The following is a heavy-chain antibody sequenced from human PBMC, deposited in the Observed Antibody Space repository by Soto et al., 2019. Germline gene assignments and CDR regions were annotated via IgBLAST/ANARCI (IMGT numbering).Heavy chain of an antibody. CDR1: GGSISSSSYY. CDR2: IYYSGST. CDR3: SGESSSWYHQPYYGMDF. D-gene: IGHD6-13*01. Sequence: PSETLSLTCTVSGGSISSSSYYWGWIRQPPGKGLEWIGSIYYSGSTYYNPSLKSRVTISVDTSKNQFSLKLSSVTAADTAVYYCSGESSSWYHQPYYGMDFWGKGTTVTVSS. J-gene: IGHJ6*04. V-gene: IGHV4-39*01.